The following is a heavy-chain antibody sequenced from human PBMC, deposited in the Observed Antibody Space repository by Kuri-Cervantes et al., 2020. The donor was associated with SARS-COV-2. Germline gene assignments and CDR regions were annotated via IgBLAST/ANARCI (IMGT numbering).Heavy chain of an antibody. J-gene: IGHJ4*02. D-gene: IGHD3-22*01. V-gene: IGHV3-30-3*01. CDR3: AVGGGGYYQTYFDY. Sequence: LSLTCAASGFTFSSYAMHWVRQAPGKGLEWVAVISYDGSNKYYADSVKGRFTISRDNSKNTLYLQMNSLRAEDTAVYYCAVGGGGYYQTYFDYWGQGTLVPSPQ. CDR1: GFTFSSYA. CDR2: ISYDGSNK.